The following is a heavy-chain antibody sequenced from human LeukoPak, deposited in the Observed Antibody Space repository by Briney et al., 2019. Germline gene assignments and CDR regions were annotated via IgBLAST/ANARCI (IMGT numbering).Heavy chain of an antibody. CDR2: IYAGGNT. V-gene: IGHV3-53*01. J-gene: IGHJ2*01. CDR1: GFSVSYNY. Sequence: GGSLRLSCAASGFSVSYNYMSWVRRAPARGLEWVSVIYAGGNTYYADSVKGRFTISRDNSKNTLYLQMNSLRAEDTAVYYCAKGWYFDLWGRGTLVTVSS. CDR3: AKGWYFDL.